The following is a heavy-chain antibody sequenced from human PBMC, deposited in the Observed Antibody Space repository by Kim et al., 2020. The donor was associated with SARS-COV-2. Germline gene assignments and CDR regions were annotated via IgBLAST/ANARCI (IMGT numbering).Heavy chain of an antibody. J-gene: IGHJ4*02. CDR3: ARAWDQNFDY. CDR2: VNPSGDGP. Sequence: ASVKVSCKASGYTLTSGWIHWVRQAHGQGLEWKGMVNPSGDGPRDAHNFQGRVTTTSDTSTSTVYMELSSLRSEDTAAYYCARAWDQNFDYWGQGNPVNVS. V-gene: IGHV1-46*01. CDR1: GYTLTSGW. D-gene: IGHD1-26*01.